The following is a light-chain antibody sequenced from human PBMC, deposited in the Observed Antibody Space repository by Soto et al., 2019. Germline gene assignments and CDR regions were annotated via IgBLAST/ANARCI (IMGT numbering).Light chain of an antibody. Sequence: EIVMTQSPATLSVSPGERATLSCRASQSVSTNLAWYQQKLGQAPRLLIYGASTRATGIPARFSGSGSGTEFTLTISGLQSEDFAVYYCQQYNDWPPRWTFGQGTEVEIK. CDR2: GAS. CDR1: QSVSTN. CDR3: QQYNDWPPRWT. V-gene: IGKV3-15*01. J-gene: IGKJ1*01.